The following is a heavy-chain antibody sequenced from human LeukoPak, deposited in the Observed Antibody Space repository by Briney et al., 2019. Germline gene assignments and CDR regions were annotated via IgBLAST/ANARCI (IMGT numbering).Heavy chain of an antibody. V-gene: IGHV3-21*01. J-gene: IGHJ5*02. CDR3: ARDFHYYDSSGYQNWFDP. Sequence: GGSLRLSCAASGFTFSSYSINWVRKAPGKGLEWVSSISSSSSYIYYADSVKGRFTISRDNAKNSLYLQMNSLRAEDTAVYYCARDFHYYDSSGYQNWFDPWGQGTLVTVSS. CDR2: ISSSSSYI. D-gene: IGHD3-22*01. CDR1: GFTFSSYS.